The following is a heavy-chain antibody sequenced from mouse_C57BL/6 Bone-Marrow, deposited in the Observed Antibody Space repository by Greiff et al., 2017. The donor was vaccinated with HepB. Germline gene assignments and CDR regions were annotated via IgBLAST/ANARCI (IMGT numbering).Heavy chain of an antibody. Sequence: QVQLQQSGAELARPGASVKMSCKASGYTFTSYTMHWVKQRPGQGLEWIGYINPSSGYTKYNQKFKDKATLTADKSSSTAYMQLSSLTSEDSAVYYCAREDYSSSTWFAYWGQGTLVTVSA. CDR2: INPSSGYT. CDR1: GYTFTSYT. J-gene: IGHJ3*01. CDR3: AREDYSSSTWFAY. D-gene: IGHD1-1*01. V-gene: IGHV1-4*01.